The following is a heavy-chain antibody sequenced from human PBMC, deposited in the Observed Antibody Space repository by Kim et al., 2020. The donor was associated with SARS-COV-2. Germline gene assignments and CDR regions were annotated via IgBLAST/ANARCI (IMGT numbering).Heavy chain of an antibody. Sequence: GGSLRLSCAASGFTFSSYSMNWVRQAPGKGLEWVSSISSSSSYIYYADSVKGRFTISRDNAKNSLYLQMNSLRAEDTAVYYCARDSYSPYYYDSSGYSLFGYWGQGTLVTVSS. V-gene: IGHV3-21*01. CDR1: GFTFSSYS. CDR3: ARDSYSPYYYDSSGYSLFGY. J-gene: IGHJ4*02. CDR2: ISSSSSYI. D-gene: IGHD3-22*01.